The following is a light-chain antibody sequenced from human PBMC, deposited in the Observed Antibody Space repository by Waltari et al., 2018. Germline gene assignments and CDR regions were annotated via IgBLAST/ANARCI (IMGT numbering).Light chain of an antibody. J-gene: IGLJ1*01. CDR3: AAWDDSRGYV. CDR2: INT. V-gene: IGLV1-44*01. CDR1: TSTLARHH. Sequence: QSVLTQPPSASGPPGQRAPIPCPGITSTLARHHEHGYQQLPDTAPKLLIYINTQRPSGVPDRFSGSKSGTSASLAISGLQSEDEADYYCAAWDDSRGYVFGTGTKVTVL.